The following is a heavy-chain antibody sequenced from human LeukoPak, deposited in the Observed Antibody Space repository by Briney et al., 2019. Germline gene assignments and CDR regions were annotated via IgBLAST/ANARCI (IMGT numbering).Heavy chain of an antibody. J-gene: IGHJ4*02. Sequence: ASVKVSCKASGYTFTGYYMHWVRQAPGQGLEWMGWINPNSGGTNYAQKFQGRVTMTRDTSISTAYMELSRLRSDDTAVYYCARARSYYDSSGYYYVWGQGTLVTVSS. V-gene: IGHV1-2*02. CDR1: GYTFTGYY. D-gene: IGHD3-22*01. CDR3: ARARSYYDSSGYYYV. CDR2: INPNSGGT.